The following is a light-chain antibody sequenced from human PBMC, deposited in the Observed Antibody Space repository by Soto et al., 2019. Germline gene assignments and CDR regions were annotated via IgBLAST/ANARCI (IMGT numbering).Light chain of an antibody. J-gene: IGLJ2*01. CDR1: NSNTGSNT. CDR3: AAWDDSLRGRV. CDR2: SDN. Sequence: QSALTQPPSASGTPGQRVTISCSGSNSNTGSNTVSWYQQLPGTAPKSLIYSDNQRPSGDPDRISGSRSGTAASLAISGLQSDDEAEYYCAAWDDSLRGRVFGGGTKVTVL. V-gene: IGLV1-44*01.